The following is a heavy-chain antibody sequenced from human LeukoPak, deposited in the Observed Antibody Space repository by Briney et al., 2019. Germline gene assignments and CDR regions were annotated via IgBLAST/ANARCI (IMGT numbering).Heavy chain of an antibody. CDR3: ASEGGNY. CDR1: RFTFSTYS. V-gene: IGHV3-48*02. CDR2: ISFSSRTI. J-gene: IGHJ4*02. Sequence: GGSLRLSCAASRFTFSTYSMNWVRQAPGKGLEWVSYISFSSRTIYYADSVKGRFTVSRDNAKNSLYLQMNSLRDEDTAVYYCASEGGNYWGQGTLVTVSS. D-gene: IGHD3-16*01.